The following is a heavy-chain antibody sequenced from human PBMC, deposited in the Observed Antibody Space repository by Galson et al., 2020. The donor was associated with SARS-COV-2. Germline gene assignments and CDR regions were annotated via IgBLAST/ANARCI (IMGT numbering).Heavy chain of an antibody. J-gene: IGHJ4*02. V-gene: IGHV3-15*01. CDR3: TTGGPYCDYVWGSYRYTPGDY. CDR1: GFTFSNAW. Sequence: GGSLRLSCAASGFTFSNAWMSWVRQAPGKGLEWVGRIKSKTDGGTTDYAAPVKGRFTISRDDSKNTLYLQMNSLKTEDTAVYYCTTGGPYCDYVWGSYRYTPGDYWGQGTLVTVSS. D-gene: IGHD3-16*02. CDR2: IKSKTDGGTT.